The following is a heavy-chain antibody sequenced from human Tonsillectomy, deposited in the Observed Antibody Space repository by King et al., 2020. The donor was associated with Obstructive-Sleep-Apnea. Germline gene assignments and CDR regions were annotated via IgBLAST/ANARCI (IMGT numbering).Heavy chain of an antibody. J-gene: IGHJ4*02. V-gene: IGHV5-10-1*01. CDR1: GYTFTGYW. CDR3: ARHFGGSARFDD. Sequence: QLVQSGAEVKKPGESLRISCKGSGYTFTGYWISWGRQMPGKGLEWMGRIEPSDFHTKDSPSFQGNVTISADKSISTAYLQWSSLKASDTAMYYCARHFGGSARFDDWGQGTLATVSA. D-gene: IGHD3-16*01. CDR2: IEPSDFHT.